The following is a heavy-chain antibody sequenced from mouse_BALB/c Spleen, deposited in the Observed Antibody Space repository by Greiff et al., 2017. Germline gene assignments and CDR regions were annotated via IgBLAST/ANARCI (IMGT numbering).Heavy chain of an antibody. CDR1: GFTFSSFG. J-gene: IGHJ2*01. V-gene: IGHV5-17*02. Sequence: EVQRVESGGGLVQPGGSRKLSCAASGFTFSSFGMHWVRQAPEKGLEWVAYISSGSSTIYYADTVKGRFTISRDNPKNTLFLQMTSLRSEDTAMYYCARYYRYDYFDYWGQGTTLTVSS. CDR2: ISSGSSTI. D-gene: IGHD2-14*01. CDR3: ARYYRYDYFDY.